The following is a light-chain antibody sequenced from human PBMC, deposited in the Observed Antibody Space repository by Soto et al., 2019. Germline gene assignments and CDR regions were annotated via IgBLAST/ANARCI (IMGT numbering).Light chain of an antibody. CDR2: GAS. CDR1: QSVSSSY. V-gene: IGKV3-15*01. J-gene: IGKJ1*01. CDR3: QQYNNWPRT. Sequence: IVLTQSPGTLSLSPGERATLSCRASQSVSSSYLAWYQQKPGQAPRLLIYGASTRATGIPARFSGSGSGTELTITISSLQSEDFALYFCQQYNNWPRTFGQGTKVDIK.